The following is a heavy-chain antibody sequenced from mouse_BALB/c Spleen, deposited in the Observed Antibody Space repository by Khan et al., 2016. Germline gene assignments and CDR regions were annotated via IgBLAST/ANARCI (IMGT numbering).Heavy chain of an antibody. CDR1: DFNIKDTY. D-gene: IGHD2-4*01. Sequence: EVQLQESGAELVKPGASVKLSCTASDFNIKDTYMHWVKQRPEQGLEWIGRIDPANGNTKYDPKFQGKATITADTSSKTAYLQLSSLTSADTAVXYCARSPYEYDVGFAYWGQGTLVTVSA. J-gene: IGHJ3*01. V-gene: IGHV14-3*02. CDR3: ARSPYEYDVGFAY. CDR2: IDPANGNT.